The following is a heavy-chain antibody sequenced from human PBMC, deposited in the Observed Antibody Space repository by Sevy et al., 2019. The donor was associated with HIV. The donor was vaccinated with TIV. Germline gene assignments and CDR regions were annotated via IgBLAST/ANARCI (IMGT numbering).Heavy chain of an antibody. V-gene: IGHV3-23*01. Sequence: GGSLRLSCAASGFAFYDYSMSWIRQAPGKGLEWVATLSFGCGKINYADSVKGRFTISRDNPKNSFYLQMDNLRVEDTALYYCAGEGCTRPHDYWGQGTRVTVSS. D-gene: IGHD2-8*01. CDR3: AGEGCTRPHDY. CDR1: GFAFYDYS. J-gene: IGHJ4*02. CDR2: LSFGCGKI.